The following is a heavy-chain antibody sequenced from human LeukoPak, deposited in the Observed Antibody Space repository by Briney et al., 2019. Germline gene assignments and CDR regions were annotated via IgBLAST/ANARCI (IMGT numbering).Heavy chain of an antibody. J-gene: IGHJ4*02. CDR3: ARHGSSSWWEPPYYFDY. CDR2: IYHSGST. Sequence: PSETLSLTCAVSGGSISSSNWWSWVRQPPGKGLEWIAEIYHSGSTNYNPSLKSRVTISVDTSKNQFSLKLSSVTAADTAVYYCARHGSSSWWEPPYYFDYWGQGTLVTVSS. D-gene: IGHD6-13*01. CDR1: GGSISSSNW. V-gene: IGHV4-4*02.